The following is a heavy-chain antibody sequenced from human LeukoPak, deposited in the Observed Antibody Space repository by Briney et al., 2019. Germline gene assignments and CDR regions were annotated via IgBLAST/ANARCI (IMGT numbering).Heavy chain of an antibody. CDR1: GGSISSGDYY. D-gene: IGHD2-2*01. Sequence: SETLSLTCTVSGGSISSGDYYWSRIRQPPGKGLEWIGYIYYSGSTYYNPSLKSRVTISVDTSKNQFSLKLSSVTAADTAVYYCARAPGDYCSSTSCYGGFDYWGQGTLVTVSS. CDR2: IYYSGST. CDR3: ARAPGDYCSSTSCYGGFDY. J-gene: IGHJ4*02. V-gene: IGHV4-30-4*01.